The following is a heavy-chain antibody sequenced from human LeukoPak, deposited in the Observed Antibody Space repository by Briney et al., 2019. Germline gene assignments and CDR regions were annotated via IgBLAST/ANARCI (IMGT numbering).Heavy chain of an antibody. CDR3: AKDQVGALLRVTWFDP. Sequence: GGSLRLAWAASGFTFTTYGMHWVRQAPGKGLEWVSAISGSGGSTYYADSVKGRFTISRDNSKNTLYLQMTSLRAEDTAVYYCAKDQVGALLRVTWFDPWGQGTLVTVSS. CDR2: ISGSGGST. V-gene: IGHV3-23*01. D-gene: IGHD1-26*01. CDR1: GFTFTTYG. J-gene: IGHJ5*02.